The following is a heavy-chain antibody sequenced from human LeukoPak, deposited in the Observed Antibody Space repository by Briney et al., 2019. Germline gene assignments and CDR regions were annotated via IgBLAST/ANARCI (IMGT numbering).Heavy chain of an antibody. Sequence: GGSLRLSCAASGFTFSSYWMHWGRQAPGKGLVWVSRVNSDGSSTSYADSVKGRVTISRDNAKNMLYLQMNSLRAEDTAVYYCTRSYDDWGQGTLVTVSS. D-gene: IGHD5-18*01. CDR2: VNSDGSST. CDR3: TRSYDD. CDR1: GFTFSSYW. V-gene: IGHV3-74*01. J-gene: IGHJ4*02.